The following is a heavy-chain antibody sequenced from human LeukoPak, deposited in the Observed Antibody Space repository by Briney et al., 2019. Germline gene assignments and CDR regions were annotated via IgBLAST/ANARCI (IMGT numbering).Heavy chain of an antibody. CDR1: GGTFSSYA. Sequence: GASVKVSCKASGGTFSSYAISWVRQAPGQGLEWMGGIIPIFGTANYAQKFQGRVTITADESTSTAYMELSSLRSEDTAVYYCARGLPGCSNGWYGGGFDYWGQGTLVTVSS. V-gene: IGHV1-69*13. CDR2: IIPIFGTA. CDR3: ARGLPGCSNGWYGGGFDY. J-gene: IGHJ4*02. D-gene: IGHD6-19*01.